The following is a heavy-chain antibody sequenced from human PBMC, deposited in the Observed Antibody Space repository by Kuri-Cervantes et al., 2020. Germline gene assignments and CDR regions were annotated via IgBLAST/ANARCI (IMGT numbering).Heavy chain of an antibody. V-gene: IGHV3-53*05. CDR1: GFTVSSNY. J-gene: IGHJ4*02. CDR2: IYSGGST. CDR3: AKDNGAYYYDSSGHDWDH. Sequence: GGSLRLSCAASGFTVSSNYMSWVRQAPGKGLEWVSVIYSGGSTYYADSVKGRFTISRDNAKNSLYLQMNSLRAEDTALHYCAKDNGAYYYDSSGHDWDHWGQGTLVTVSS. D-gene: IGHD3-22*01.